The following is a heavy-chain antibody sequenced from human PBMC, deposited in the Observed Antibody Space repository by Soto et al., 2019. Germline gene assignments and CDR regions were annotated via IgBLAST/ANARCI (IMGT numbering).Heavy chain of an antibody. J-gene: IGHJ6*02. Sequence: GASVKVSCKASGGTFSSYTISWVRQAPGQGLEWMGRIIPILGIANYAQKFQGRVTITADKSTSTAYMELSSLRSEDTAVYYCARDSIAAAGSPVPYYYGMDVWGQGTTVTVSS. CDR3: ARDSIAAAGSPVPYYYGMDV. CDR2: IIPILGIA. D-gene: IGHD6-13*01. CDR1: GGTFSSYT. V-gene: IGHV1-69*04.